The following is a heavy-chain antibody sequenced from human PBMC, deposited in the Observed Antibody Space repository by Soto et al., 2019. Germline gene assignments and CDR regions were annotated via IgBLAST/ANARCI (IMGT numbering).Heavy chain of an antibody. CDR1: GGSISSSNYY. CDR3: ASELDGYNSLVS. J-gene: IGHJ5*02. V-gene: IGHV4-30-4*01. Sequence: QVQLQESGPGLVKPSQTLSLTCTVSGGSISSSNYYWSWVRQPPGKGLEWIGYIYYSGNTYFNPSLKSRLTNSVDTSKNQFSLKLSSVTAADTAVYFCASELDGYNSLVSWGQGTLVTVSS. D-gene: IGHD5-12*01. CDR2: IYYSGNT.